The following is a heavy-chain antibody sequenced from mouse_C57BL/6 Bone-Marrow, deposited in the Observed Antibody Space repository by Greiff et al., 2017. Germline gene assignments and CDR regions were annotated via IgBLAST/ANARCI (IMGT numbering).Heavy chain of an antibody. J-gene: IGHJ2*01. V-gene: IGHV1-81*01. CDR2: IYPRRGNT. CDR3: ARETCFDY. CDR1: GYTFTSYG. Sequence: ESGAELARPGASVKLSCKASGYTFTSYGISWVKQRSGQGLEWIGEIYPRRGNTYYNEKFKGKATLTADKSSSTAYMELRSLTSEDSAVYFCARETCFDYWGQGTTLTVSS.